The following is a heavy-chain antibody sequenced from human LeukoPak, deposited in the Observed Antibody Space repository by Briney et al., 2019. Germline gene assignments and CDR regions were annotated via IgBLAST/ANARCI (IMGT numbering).Heavy chain of an antibody. CDR3: ARDFMVRGVINTPGY. Sequence: ASVKVSCKASRYTFTSYAMHWVRQAPGQRLEWMGWINAGNGNTKYSQKFQGRVTITRDTSASTAYMELSSLRSEDTAVYYCARDFMVRGVINTPGYWGQGTLVTVSS. V-gene: IGHV1-3*01. J-gene: IGHJ4*02. CDR1: RYTFTSYA. CDR2: INAGNGNT. D-gene: IGHD3-10*01.